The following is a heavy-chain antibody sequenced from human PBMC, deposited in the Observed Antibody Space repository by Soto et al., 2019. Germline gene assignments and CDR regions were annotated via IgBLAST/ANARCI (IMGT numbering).Heavy chain of an antibody. CDR2: IMPLFGTT. CDR3: ARVSGRGWYNWFDP. J-gene: IGHJ5*02. CDR1: GYTFTSYG. Sequence: EASVKVSCKASGYTFTSYGISWVRQAPGQGLEFMGGIMPLFGTTNYAQKFRGRVTITADEPTSTVYMELRSLRSEDTAVYYCARVSGRGWYNWFDPWGQGTPVTVSS. V-gene: IGHV1-69*13. D-gene: IGHD6-19*01.